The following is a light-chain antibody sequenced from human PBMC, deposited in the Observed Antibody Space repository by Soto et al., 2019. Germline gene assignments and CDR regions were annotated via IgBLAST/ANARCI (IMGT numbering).Light chain of an antibody. V-gene: IGKV3-20*01. CDR1: QSVSSSY. CDR3: QQYGVSPRT. Sequence: EIVLTQSTDTLSLSPGERATLSCRASQSVSSSYLAWYQQRPGQAPRLLIYGASSRATGIPDRFSGSGSGTDFSLTISRLEPEDFAVYYCQQYGVSPRTFGQGTKVDIK. J-gene: IGKJ1*01. CDR2: GAS.